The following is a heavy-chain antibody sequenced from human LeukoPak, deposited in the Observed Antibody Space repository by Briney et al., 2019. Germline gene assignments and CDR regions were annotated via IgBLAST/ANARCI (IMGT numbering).Heavy chain of an antibody. D-gene: IGHD6-13*01. Sequence: SETLPLTCSVSAGSISSHYWSWIRQPPGKGLEWLGHAYYSGTTNYNPSLKSRVSISVDTSKNQFSLRLSSVTAADTAVYYCARGRSSNWRRDECYMDVWGKGTTVTVSS. J-gene: IGHJ6*03. V-gene: IGHV4-59*11. CDR3: ARGRSSNWRRDECYMDV. CDR1: AGSISSHY. CDR2: AYYSGTT.